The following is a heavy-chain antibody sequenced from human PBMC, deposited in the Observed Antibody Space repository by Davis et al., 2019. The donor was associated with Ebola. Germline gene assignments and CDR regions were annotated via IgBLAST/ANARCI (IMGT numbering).Heavy chain of an antibody. CDR3: AKFMEWLLLNYYYGMDV. Sequence: GESLKISCAASGFTFSSYAMHWVRQAPGKGLEWVAVISYDGSNKYYADSVKGRFTISRDNSKNTLYLQMNSLRAEDTAVYYCAKFMEWLLLNYYYGMDVWGQGTTVTVSS. D-gene: IGHD6-19*01. J-gene: IGHJ6*02. V-gene: IGHV3-30-3*02. CDR1: GFTFSSYA. CDR2: ISYDGSNK.